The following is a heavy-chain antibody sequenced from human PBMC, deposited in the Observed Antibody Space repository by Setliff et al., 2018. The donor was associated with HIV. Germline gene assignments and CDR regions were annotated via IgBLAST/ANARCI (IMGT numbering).Heavy chain of an antibody. J-gene: IGHJ3*02. CDR2: IIHSGST. Sequence: SETLSLTCAVFGGSFSGYYWTWVRQPPGKGLEWIGEIIHSGSTNYNPPLKSRVTIPVDTSKNQFSLKLSSVTAADTAVYFCARGRASGSYFWVVVNTFDIWGQGTMVTVSS. CDR1: GGSFSGYY. CDR3: ARGRASGSYFWVVVNTFDI. D-gene: IGHD1-26*01. V-gene: IGHV4-34*01.